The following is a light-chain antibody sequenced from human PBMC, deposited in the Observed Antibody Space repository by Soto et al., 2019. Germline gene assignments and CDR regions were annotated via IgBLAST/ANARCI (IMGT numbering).Light chain of an antibody. CDR3: SSYTTSNTRQIV. J-gene: IGLJ1*01. CDR1: SSDVGGYNY. CDR2: DVS. V-gene: IGLV2-14*03. Sequence: LTQPASVSGSPGQSITISCTGTSSDVGGYNYVSWYQHHPGKAPKLMIFDVSNRPSGVSNRLSGSKSGNTASLTISGLQPEDEADYYCSSYTTSNTRQIVFGTGTKVTVL.